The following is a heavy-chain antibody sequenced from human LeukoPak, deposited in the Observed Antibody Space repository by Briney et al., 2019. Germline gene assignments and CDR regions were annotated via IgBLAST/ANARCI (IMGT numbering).Heavy chain of an antibody. J-gene: IGHJ4*02. CDR3: ARAYSSSSEVDY. CDR1: GYSISSGYY. CDR2: IYHSGST. D-gene: IGHD6-6*01. Sequence: SETLSLTCTVPGYSISSGYYWGWIRQPPGKGLEWIGSIYHSGSTYYNPSLKSRVTISVDTSRNQFSLKLSSVTAADTAVYYCARAYSSSSEVDYWGQGTLVTVSS. V-gene: IGHV4-38-2*02.